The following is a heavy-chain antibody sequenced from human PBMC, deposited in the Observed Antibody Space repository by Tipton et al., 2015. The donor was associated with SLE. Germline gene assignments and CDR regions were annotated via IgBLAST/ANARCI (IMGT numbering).Heavy chain of an antibody. V-gene: IGHV3-30*02. CDR2: IRYDGSNK. J-gene: IGHJ5*02. Sequence: SLRLSCAASGFTFSSYGMHWVRQAPGKGLEWVAFIRYDGSNKYYADSVKGRFTISRDNSKNTLYLQINSLRAEDTAVYYCASRGFPGGAGNWFDPWGQGTLVTVSS. CDR3: ASRGFPGGAGNWFDP. CDR1: GFTFSSYG. D-gene: IGHD3-16*01.